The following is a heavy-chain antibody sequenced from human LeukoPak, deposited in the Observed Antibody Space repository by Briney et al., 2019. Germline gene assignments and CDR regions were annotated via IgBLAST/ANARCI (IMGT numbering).Heavy chain of an antibody. J-gene: IGHJ3*02. V-gene: IGHV3-23*01. CDR1: GFTFSSYA. D-gene: IGHD2-15*01. CDR3: AKRFGSYSPAFDI. CDR2: ISGSGGSA. Sequence: GGSLRLSCAASGFTFSSYAMRWVRQAPGKGLEWVSAISGSGGSAYYADSVKGRFTISRDNSKNTLYLQMNSLRAEDTAVYYCAKRFGSYSPAFDIWGQGTMVTVSS.